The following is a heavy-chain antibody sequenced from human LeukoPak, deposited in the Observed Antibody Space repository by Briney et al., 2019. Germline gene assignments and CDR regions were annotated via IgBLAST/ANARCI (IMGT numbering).Heavy chain of an antibody. Sequence: SGFTLSDXXXXXXXXXXGKXXXXXGRTRNKANSYTTEYAASVKGRFTISRDDSKNSLYLQMNSLRTEDTAVYYCARGGSYAAFDIWGQGTMVTVSS. J-gene: IGHJ3*02. D-gene: IGHD1-26*01. CDR3: ARGGSYAAFDI. V-gene: IGHV3-72*01. CDR2: TRNKANSYTT. CDR1: GFTLSDXX.